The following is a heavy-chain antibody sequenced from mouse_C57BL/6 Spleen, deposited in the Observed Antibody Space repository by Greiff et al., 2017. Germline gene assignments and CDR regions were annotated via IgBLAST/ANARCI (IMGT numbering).Heavy chain of an antibody. CDR1: GYTFTDYN. Sequence: EVMLVESGPELVKPGASVKIPCKASGYTFTDYNMDWVKQSHGKSLEWIGDFNPNNGGTIYNQKFKGKATLTVDKSSSTAYMELRSLTSEDTAVYYCARRSFHYYGSSYIAYWGQGTLVTVSA. V-gene: IGHV1-18*01. D-gene: IGHD1-1*01. CDR3: ARRSFHYYGSSYIAY. CDR2: FNPNNGGT. J-gene: IGHJ3*01.